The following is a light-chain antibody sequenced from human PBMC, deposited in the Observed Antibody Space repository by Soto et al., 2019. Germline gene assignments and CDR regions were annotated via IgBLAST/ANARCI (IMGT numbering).Light chain of an antibody. V-gene: IGKV1D-16*01. Sequence: DIQMTQSPSSLSASVGDTVTITCRASQGVSSWLAWYQQKPEKAPRSLIYATSSLHSGVPSRFRGSGSGTELTLTTTSLQPEDFGTCYCQQYTSYPLTSGGGTKVEIK. CDR2: ATS. CDR3: QQYTSYPLT. J-gene: IGKJ4*01. CDR1: QGVSSW.